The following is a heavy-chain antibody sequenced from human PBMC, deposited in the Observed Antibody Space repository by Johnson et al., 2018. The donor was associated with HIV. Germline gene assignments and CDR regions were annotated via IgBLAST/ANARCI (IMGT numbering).Heavy chain of an antibody. CDR1: GFTFSDYS. V-gene: IGHV3-11*04. CDR2: ISSSGDTT. D-gene: IGHD1-26*01. CDR3: AREGSGSYQI. Sequence: QVQLVESAGDLVKPGGSLRLSCAASGFTFSDYSMSWIRQAPGKGLEWISYISSSGDTTYYADSVKGRFTISRDTADNSLYLQMNSLRAEDTAVYYCAREGSGSYQIWGQGTMVTVSS. J-gene: IGHJ3*02.